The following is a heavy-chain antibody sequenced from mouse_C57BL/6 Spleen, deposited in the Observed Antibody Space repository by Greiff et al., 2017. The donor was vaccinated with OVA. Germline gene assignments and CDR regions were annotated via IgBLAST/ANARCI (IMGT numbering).Heavy chain of an antibody. V-gene: IGHV1-50*01. CDR2: IDPSDSYT. CDR1: GYTFTSYW. D-gene: IGHD2-3*01. CDR3: LIYDGYITY. Sequence: QVQLKQSGAELVKPGASVKLSCKASGYTFTSYWMQWVKQRPGQGLEWIGEIDPSDSYTNYNQKFKGKATLTVDTSSSTAYMQLSSLTSEDSAVYYCLIYDGYITYWGQGTLVTVSA. J-gene: IGHJ3*01.